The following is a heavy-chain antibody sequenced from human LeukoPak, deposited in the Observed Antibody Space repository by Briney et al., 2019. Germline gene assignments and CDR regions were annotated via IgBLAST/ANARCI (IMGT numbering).Heavy chain of an antibody. CDR3: ARDWGSYYDSSGYDY. CDR2: IIPIFGTA. CDR1: GGTFSSYA. D-gene: IGHD3-22*01. J-gene: IGHJ4*02. Sequence: SVKVSCKASGGTFSSYAISWVRQAPGQGLERMGGIIPIFGTANYAQKFQGRVTITADESTSTAYMELSSLRSEDTAVYYCARDWGSYYDSSGYDYWGQGTLVTVSS. V-gene: IGHV1-69*13.